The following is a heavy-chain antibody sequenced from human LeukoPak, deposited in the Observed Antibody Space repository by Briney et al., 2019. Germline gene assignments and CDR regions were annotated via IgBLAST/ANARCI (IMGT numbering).Heavy chain of an antibody. D-gene: IGHD2-2*01. CDR2: ISGNGGST. J-gene: IGHJ4*02. V-gene: IGHV3-23*01. CDR3: AKDSGYCSSTSCLGYFDY. Sequence: GGSLRLSCAASGFTFFSYAMSWVRQAPGKGLEWDSSISGNGGSTYYADSVKGRFIISRDNSKNTVYLQMNSLRAEDTAVYYCAKDSGYCSSTSCLGYFDYSGQGTLVTVSS. CDR1: GFTFFSYA.